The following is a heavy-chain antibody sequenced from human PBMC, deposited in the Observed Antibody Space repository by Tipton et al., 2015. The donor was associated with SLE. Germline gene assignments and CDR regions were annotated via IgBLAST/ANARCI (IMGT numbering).Heavy chain of an antibody. D-gene: IGHD3-10*01. Sequence: LRLSCAVYGGSFSGYYWSWIRQPPGKGLEWIGEINHSGSTNYNPSLKSRVTISVDTSKNQFSLKLSSVTAADTAVYYCARDLVRGVSGGYWGQGTLVTVSS. CDR1: GGSFSGYY. CDR2: INHSGST. V-gene: IGHV4-34*01. J-gene: IGHJ4*02. CDR3: ARDLVRGVSGGY.